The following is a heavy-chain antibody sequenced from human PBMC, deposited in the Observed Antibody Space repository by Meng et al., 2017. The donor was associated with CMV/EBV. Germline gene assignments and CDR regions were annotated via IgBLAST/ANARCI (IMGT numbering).Heavy chain of an antibody. J-gene: IGHJ4*02. Sequence: GESLKISCAASGFTFSSYSMNWVRQAPGKGLEWVSSISSSSSYIYYADSVKGRFTISRDNAKNSLYLRMNSLRAEDTAVYYCARDVLRFFSAFDYWGQGTLVTVSS. CDR1: GFTFSSYS. CDR3: ARDVLRFFSAFDY. D-gene: IGHD3-3*01. V-gene: IGHV3-21*01. CDR2: ISSSSSYI.